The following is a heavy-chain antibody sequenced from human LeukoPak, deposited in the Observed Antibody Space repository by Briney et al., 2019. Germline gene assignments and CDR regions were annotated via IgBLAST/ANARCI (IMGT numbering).Heavy chain of an antibody. J-gene: IGHJ6*02. CDR3: ARGQPGYCSSTSRLYYYGMDV. D-gene: IGHD2-2*01. Sequence: SQNLSLTCAVSGGSISSGGYSWRWIRQPPGKGVEWIGYIYHSGSTYYNPSLKSRVTISVDRSKNQFPLKLRSVPAAATAVYSCARGQPGYCSSTSRLYYYGMDVWGQGTTVTVPS. CDR2: IYHSGST. V-gene: IGHV4-30-2*01. CDR1: GGSISSGGYS.